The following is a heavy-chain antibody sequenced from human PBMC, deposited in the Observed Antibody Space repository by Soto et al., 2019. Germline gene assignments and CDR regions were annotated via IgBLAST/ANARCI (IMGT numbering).Heavy chain of an antibody. CDR2: ISYSGST. J-gene: IGHJ4*02. CDR3: ATMGTPATGLYYFDY. CDR1: CGSISSGNYY. Sequence: PSETLSLTCPVSCGSISSGNYYWSWIRQPPRKGLEWIGFISYSGSTYYNASLKSRVTISVDTSKNQFSLILSFVTAADTAVYYCATMGTPATGLYYFDYWGQGTLVTVSS. D-gene: IGHD1-7*01. V-gene: IGHV4-30-4*01.